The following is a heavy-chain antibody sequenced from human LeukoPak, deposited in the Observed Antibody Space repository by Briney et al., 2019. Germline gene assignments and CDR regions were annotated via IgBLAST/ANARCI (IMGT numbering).Heavy chain of an antibody. CDR2: ISAGGRTT. CDR1: GFTFSSYA. Sequence: GSLRLSCAASGFTFSSYAMSWVRQAPGKGPEWVSYISAGGRTTFYADSVTGRFTISRDNAKNSLYLQMSSLRVEDTAVYYCARDTLFDYWGQGTLVTVSS. V-gene: IGHV3-48*04. J-gene: IGHJ4*02. CDR3: ARDTLFDY.